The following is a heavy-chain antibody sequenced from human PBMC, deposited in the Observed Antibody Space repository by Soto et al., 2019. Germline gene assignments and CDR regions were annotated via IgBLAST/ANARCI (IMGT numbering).Heavy chain of an antibody. V-gene: IGHV3-23*01. J-gene: IGHJ5*02. Sequence: GGSLRLSCAASGFTFSSFAMSWVRQAPGKGLEWVSAITESGGNTFYADSVKGRFTVSRDNSENTLNLQMNSLRAEDTAIYYCALCISVTCRSGFDPWGPGTLVTVSS. D-gene: IGHD2-15*01. CDR3: ALCISVTCRSGFDP. CDR1: GFTFSSFA. CDR2: ITESGGNT.